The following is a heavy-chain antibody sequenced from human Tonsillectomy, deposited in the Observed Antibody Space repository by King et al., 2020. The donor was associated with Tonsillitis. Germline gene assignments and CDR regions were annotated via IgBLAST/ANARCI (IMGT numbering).Heavy chain of an antibody. D-gene: IGHD3-16*02. Sequence: VQLPQWGAGLLKPSETLSLTCAVYGGSFSGYYWSWIRQPPGKGLEWVGEINHSGTTNYNPSLKSRGTISVDTSKHHFSLKLSSLTAADTAVYYCARGSRYLYVWGSHRYTDHPPFDYWGQGTLVTVSS. V-gene: IGHV4-34*01. J-gene: IGHJ4*02. CDR3: ARGSRYLYVWGSHRYTDHPPFDY. CDR1: GGSFSGYY. CDR2: INHSGTT.